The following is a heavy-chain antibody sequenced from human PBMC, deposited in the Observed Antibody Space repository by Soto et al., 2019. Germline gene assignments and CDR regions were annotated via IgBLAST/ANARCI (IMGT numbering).Heavy chain of an antibody. CDR2: ISRDGSTM. CDR3: VGEVASGY. J-gene: IGHJ4*02. CDR1: GVTLSNFG. Sequence: QVQLVESGGGVVQPGRSLRLSCAASGVTLSNFGMHWVRQAPGKGLEWVAVISRDGSTMFYADSVKGRFTISRDSSRNTLYLQMNSLRAEDTAEYHCVGEVASGYWGQGTLVTVSS. D-gene: IGHD2-21*01. V-gene: IGHV3-30*03.